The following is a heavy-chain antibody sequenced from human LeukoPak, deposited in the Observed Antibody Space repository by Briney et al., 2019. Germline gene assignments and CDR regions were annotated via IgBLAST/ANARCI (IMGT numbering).Heavy chain of an antibody. CDR3: ARDRRDVERYYYYGMDV. CDR1: GFTGSSNY. CDR2: IYSGGST. J-gene: IGHJ6*02. Sequence: PGGSLRLSCAASGFTGSSNYMSWVRQAPEKGLEGVSVIYSGGSTYYEDSVKGRFTISRDNSKNTLYLQMNSLRAEDNAVYYCARDRRDVERYYYYGMDVWGQGTTVTVSS. D-gene: IGHD5-24*01. V-gene: IGHV3-66*02.